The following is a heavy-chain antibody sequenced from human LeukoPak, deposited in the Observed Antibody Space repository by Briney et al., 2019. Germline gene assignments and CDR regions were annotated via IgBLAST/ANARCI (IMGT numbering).Heavy chain of an antibody. D-gene: IGHD2-2*01. J-gene: IGHJ4*02. Sequence: ASVKVSCKASGYTFTGYYMHWVRQAPGQGLEWMGWINPNSGGTNYAQKFQGRVTMTRDTSISTAYMELSRLRSDDTAVYYCARGDCSSTSCYPDSDYWGQGTLVTVSS. CDR3: ARGDCSSTSCYPDSDY. CDR2: INPNSGGT. V-gene: IGHV1-2*02. CDR1: GYTFTGYY.